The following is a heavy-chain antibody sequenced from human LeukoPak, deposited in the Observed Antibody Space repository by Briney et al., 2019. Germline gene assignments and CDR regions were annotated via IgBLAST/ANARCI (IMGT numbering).Heavy chain of an antibody. CDR3: ARGSFWSGYYMVTDY. CDR2: INPNSGGT. V-gene: IGHV1-2*02. CDR1: GYTFTGYY. Sequence: GASVKVSCKASGYTFTGYYMHWVRQAPGQGLEWMGWINPNSGGTNYAQKFQGRVTMTRDTSTSTVYMELSSLRSEDTAVYYCARGSFWSGYYMVTDYWGQGTLVTVSS. J-gene: IGHJ4*02. D-gene: IGHD3-3*01.